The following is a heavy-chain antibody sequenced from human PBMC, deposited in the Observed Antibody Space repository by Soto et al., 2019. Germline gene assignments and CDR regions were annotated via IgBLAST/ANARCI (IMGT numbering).Heavy chain of an antibody. CDR2: INHSGST. D-gene: IGHD2-2*01. J-gene: IGHJ6*03. Sequence: SETLSLTCAVYGGSFSGYYWSWIRQPPGKGLEWIGEINHSGSTNYNPSLKSRVTISVDTSKNQFSLKLSSVTAADTAVYYCARGSLSYCSSTSCSRNYYYYYMDVWGKGTTVTVSS. V-gene: IGHV4-34*01. CDR3: ARGSLSYCSSTSCSRNYYYYYMDV. CDR1: GGSFSGYY.